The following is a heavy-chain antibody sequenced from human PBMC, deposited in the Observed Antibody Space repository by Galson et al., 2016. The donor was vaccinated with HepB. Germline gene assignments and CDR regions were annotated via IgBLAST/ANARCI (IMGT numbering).Heavy chain of an antibody. V-gene: IGHV1-46*01. Sequence: SVKVSCKASGYTFTSYAMHWVRQAPGQRLEWMGMINPSSGSANYAQKFQGRVTVTRDTSTSTVYMELSRQRSEDTAVYYCARGGEGHDFIDYWGQGTLVTVSS. J-gene: IGHJ4*02. CDR1: GYTFTSYA. CDR2: INPSSGSA. CDR3: ARGGEGHDFIDY. D-gene: IGHD3-16*01.